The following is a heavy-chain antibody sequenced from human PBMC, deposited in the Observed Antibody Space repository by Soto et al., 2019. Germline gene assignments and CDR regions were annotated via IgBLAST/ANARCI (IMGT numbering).Heavy chain of an antibody. CDR2: IIPIFGTA. CDR1: GGTFSSYA. D-gene: IGHD2-15*01. V-gene: IGHV1-69*13. Sequence: SVKVSCKASGGTFSSYAISWVRQAPGQGLEWMGGIIPIFGTANYAQKFQGRVTITADESTSTAYMELSSLRSEDTAVYYCARDLGYCSGGSCYSRDYYYGMDVWGQGTTVTVS. CDR3: ARDLGYCSGGSCYSRDYYYGMDV. J-gene: IGHJ6*02.